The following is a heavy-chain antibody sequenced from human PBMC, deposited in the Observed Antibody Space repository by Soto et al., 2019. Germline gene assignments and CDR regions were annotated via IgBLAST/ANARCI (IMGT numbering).Heavy chain of an antibody. D-gene: IGHD4-17*01. V-gene: IGHV4-39*01. J-gene: IGHJ6*02. CDR3: ARLSYGDPDYGMDV. CDR2: IYYSGST. Sequence: QLQLQESGPGLVKPSETLSLTCTVSGGSISSSSYYWGWIRQPPGKGLEWIGSIYYSGSTYYNPSLKSRVTISVDTSKNQCSLKLSSVTAADTAVYYCARLSYGDPDYGMDVWGQGTTVTVSS. CDR1: GGSISSSSYY.